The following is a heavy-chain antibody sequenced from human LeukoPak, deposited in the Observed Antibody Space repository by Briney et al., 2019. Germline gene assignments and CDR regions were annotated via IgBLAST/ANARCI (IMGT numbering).Heavy chain of an antibody. CDR1: GGTFTSYA. J-gene: IGHJ4*02. CDR3: ARYLPGIAVAGTRDY. D-gene: IGHD6-19*01. V-gene: IGHV1-69*05. CDR2: IFPIFGTA. Sequence: GASVKVSCKASGGTFTSYAISWVRQAPGQGLEWMGGIFPIFGTATYAQKFQGRVTITTDESTSTAYMELSSLRSEDTAVYYCARYLPGIAVAGTRDYWGQGTLVTVSS.